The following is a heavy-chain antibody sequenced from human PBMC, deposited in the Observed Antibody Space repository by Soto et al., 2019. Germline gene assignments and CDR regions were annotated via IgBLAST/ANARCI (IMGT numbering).Heavy chain of an antibody. J-gene: IGHJ5*02. CDR3: ARDLGYCRSGTCYREWFEP. V-gene: IGHV1-18*01. CDR1: GYTFTTHG. CDR2: VRGDNGHT. D-gene: IGHD2-15*01. Sequence: QGQLVQSGAEVKKPGASVKVSCKASGYTFTTHGISWVRQVPGQGLEWMGWVRGDNGHTNYAQSLQGRVTMTTDTCTNTAYMELRSLRSDDTAVNYCARDLGYCRSGTCYREWFEPWGQGTLVTVSS.